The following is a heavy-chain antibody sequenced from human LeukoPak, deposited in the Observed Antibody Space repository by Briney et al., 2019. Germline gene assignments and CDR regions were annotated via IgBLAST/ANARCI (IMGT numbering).Heavy chain of an antibody. CDR3: ARGGVTGKNWFDP. CDR2: INPSGGST. Sequence: ASVKVSCKASGYTFTSHHMHWVRQAPGQGLEWMGIINPSGGSTNYAQKFQGRVIMTRDMSTSTVYMELSRLRSDDTAVYYCARGGVTGKNWFDPWGQGTLVTVSS. CDR1: GYTFTSHH. D-gene: IGHD2-21*02. J-gene: IGHJ5*02. V-gene: IGHV1-46*01.